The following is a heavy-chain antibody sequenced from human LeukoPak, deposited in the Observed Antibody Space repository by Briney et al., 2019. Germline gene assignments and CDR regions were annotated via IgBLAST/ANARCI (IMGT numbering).Heavy chain of an antibody. CDR2: ISAYNGDT. CDR3: ARDPSNTSGWYVYFDY. V-gene: IGHV1-18*04. CDR1: GYTFNIYG. Sequence: ASVKVSCKASGYTFNIYGIRWVRQAPGQGLEWMGWISAYNGDTKYAGKLQGRVTMTTDTSTSTAYMELRSLRSDDTAVYYCARDPSNTSGWYVYFDYWGQGTLVTVSS. D-gene: IGHD6-19*01. J-gene: IGHJ4*02.